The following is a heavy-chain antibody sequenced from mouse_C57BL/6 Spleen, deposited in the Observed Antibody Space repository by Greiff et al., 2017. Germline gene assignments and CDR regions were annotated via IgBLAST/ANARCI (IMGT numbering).Heavy chain of an antibody. CDR1: GYSITSGYY. V-gene: IGHV3-6*01. Sequence: EVQVVESGPGLVKPSQSLSLTCSVTGYSITSGYYWNWIRQCPGSKLEWMGYISYDGSNNYNPSLKNRITITGDTSKNQFFLKLNSVTTEYTATYYCARVACYDYDGYFDVWGTGTTVTVSA. CDR2: ISYDGSN. D-gene: IGHD2-4*01. J-gene: IGHJ1*03. CDR3: ARVACYDYDGYFDV.